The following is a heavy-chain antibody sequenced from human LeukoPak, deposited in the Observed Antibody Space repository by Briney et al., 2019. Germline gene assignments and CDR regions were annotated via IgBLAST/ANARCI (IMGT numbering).Heavy chain of an antibody. D-gene: IGHD3-22*01. CDR3: ARVNVDSSGYYSSISIDY. CDR1: GRSISSSNW. Sequence: PSGTLSLTCAVSGRSISSSNWWSWVRQPPGKGLEWIGEIYHSGSTNYNPSLKSRVTISVDKSKNQFSLKLSSVTAADTAVYYCARVNVDSSGYYSSISIDYWGQGTLVTVSS. CDR2: IYHSGST. J-gene: IGHJ4*02. V-gene: IGHV4-4*02.